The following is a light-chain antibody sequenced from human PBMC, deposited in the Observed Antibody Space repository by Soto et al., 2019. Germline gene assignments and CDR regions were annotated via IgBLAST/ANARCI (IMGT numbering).Light chain of an antibody. CDR1: QRISRY. J-gene: IGKJ4*01. CDR3: QQSFSLPT. V-gene: IGKV1-39*01. Sequence: DIQMTQSPSSLSASVGDRVTITCRASQRISRYLNWYKQKPGKAPNLLIYEAYSLQSVVPSRFSGSGSGTDFTLSISSLQPEDSATYFCQQSFSLPTFGGGTKVDI. CDR2: EAY.